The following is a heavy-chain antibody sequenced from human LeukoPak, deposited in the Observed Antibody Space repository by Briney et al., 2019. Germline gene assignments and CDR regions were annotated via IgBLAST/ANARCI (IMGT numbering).Heavy chain of an antibody. CDR3: ARAEFWSGYYSHFDI. CDR2: ISSSSSYI. J-gene: IGHJ3*02. V-gene: IGHV3-21*01. Sequence: GGSLRLSCAASGFTFSSYSMNWVRQAPGKGLEWVSSISSSSSYIYYADSVKGRFTISRDNAKNSLYLQMNSLRAEDTAVYYCARAEFWSGYYSHFDIWGQGTMVTVSS. CDR1: GFTFSSYS. D-gene: IGHD3-3*01.